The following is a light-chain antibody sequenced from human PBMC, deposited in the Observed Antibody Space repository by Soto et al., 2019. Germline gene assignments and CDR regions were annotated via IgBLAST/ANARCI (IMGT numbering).Light chain of an antibody. J-gene: IGKJ4*01. V-gene: IGKV3D-15*01. CDR3: QQYNNWPLT. CDR1: QSVSST. CDR2: GAS. Sequence: EIVMTQSPATLSVSPGERATLSCRASQSVSSTLAWYQQKPGQAPSLLIYGASTRATAIPARFSGSGSGTEFTLTISSLQSEDFAVYYCQQYNNWPLTFGGGTKVEIK.